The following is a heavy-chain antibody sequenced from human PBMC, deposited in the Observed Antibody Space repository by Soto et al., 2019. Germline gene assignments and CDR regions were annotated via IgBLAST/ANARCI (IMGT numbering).Heavy chain of an antibody. CDR3: TTVETSGYYLHX. J-gene: IGHJ4*02. V-gene: IGHV3-15*01. CDR2: IKSKTDGGTT. CDR1: GFTFSNAW. D-gene: IGHD3-22*01. Sequence: GGSLRLSCAASGFTFSNAWMSWVRQAPGKGLEWVGSIKSKTDGGTTDYAAPGKGRFTISRDDSKNTLYLQMNILKTEDTAVYYCTTVETSGYYLHXWGQGTLCTVSX.